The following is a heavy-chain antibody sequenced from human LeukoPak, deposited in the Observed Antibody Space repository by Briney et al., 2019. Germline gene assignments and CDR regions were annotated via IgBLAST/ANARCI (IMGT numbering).Heavy chain of an antibody. J-gene: IGHJ2*01. V-gene: IGHV3-21*01. CDR1: GFTFSSYS. Sequence: PGGSLRLSCAASGFTFSSYSMNWVRQAPGRGREGVSSISSSSTYIYYADSVKGRFAISRDNAKNSLYLQMNSLRAEDTALYYCARDSSAPYGYFNLWGRGTLVTVSS. CDR2: ISSSSTYI. CDR3: ARDSSAPYGYFNL.